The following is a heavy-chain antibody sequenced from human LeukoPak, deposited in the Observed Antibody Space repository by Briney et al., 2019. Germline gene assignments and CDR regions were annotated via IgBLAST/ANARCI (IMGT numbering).Heavy chain of an antibody. V-gene: IGHV1-8*01. CDR3: VRGTTMVRGVHPLGYYGMDV. D-gene: IGHD3-10*01. CDR1: GYTFTSYD. J-gene: IGHJ6*02. Sequence: ASVWVSCKASGYTFTSYDINWARQASGQGLEWMGWMNPNSANTAYAQKFQGRVTMTGDTSISTAYMELSNLRSEDTAVYYCVRGTTMVRGVHPLGYYGMDVWGQGTTVTVSS. CDR2: MNPNSANT.